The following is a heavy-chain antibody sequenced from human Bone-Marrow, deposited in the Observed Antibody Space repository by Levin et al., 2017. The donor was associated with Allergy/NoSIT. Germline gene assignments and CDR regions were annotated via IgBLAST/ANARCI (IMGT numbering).Heavy chain of an antibody. Sequence: SVKVSCKASGDTDSTYAISWVRQAPGQGLEWMGGIIPIFNRADYAQKFQGRLTITADASTSTVYLELKSLRSDDTAVYYCAKEGVTMIQTPWFDPWGQGTLVTVSS. CDR2: IIPIFNRA. V-gene: IGHV1-69*13. J-gene: IGHJ5*02. CDR1: GDTDSTYA. D-gene: IGHD3-22*01. CDR3: AKEGVTMIQTPWFDP.